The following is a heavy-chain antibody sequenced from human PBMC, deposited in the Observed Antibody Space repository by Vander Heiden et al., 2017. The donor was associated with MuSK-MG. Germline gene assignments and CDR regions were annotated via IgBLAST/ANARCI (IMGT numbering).Heavy chain of an antibody. Sequence: QVPLVQSGAEVKRPGASGKVSCPASGYTFTTYYVHWVPQSPGQGLERLGRLNPDGGPATYTPRFQGRVTMTRDASTITVSMGLSSLRSGDTAMYFCARGKQGSLFYFDYWGQGTMVTVSS. V-gene: IGHV1-46*03. CDR2: LNPDGGPA. D-gene: IGHD6-13*01. CDR1: GYTFTTYY. CDR3: ARGKQGSLFYFDY. J-gene: IGHJ4*02.